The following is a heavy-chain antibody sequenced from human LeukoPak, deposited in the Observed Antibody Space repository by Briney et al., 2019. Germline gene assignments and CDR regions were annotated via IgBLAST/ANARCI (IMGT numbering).Heavy chain of an antibody. D-gene: IGHD1-26*01. CDR2: IYYSGST. CDR3: ARFGRLVGATTPNFDY. CDR1: GGSISSYY. V-gene: IGHV4-59*12. J-gene: IGHJ4*02. Sequence: SETLSLTCTVSGGSISSYYWSWIRQPPGKGLEWIGYIYYSGSTNYNPSLKSRVTISVDTSKNQFSLKLSSVTAADTAVYYCARFGRLVGATTPNFDYWGQGTLVTVSS.